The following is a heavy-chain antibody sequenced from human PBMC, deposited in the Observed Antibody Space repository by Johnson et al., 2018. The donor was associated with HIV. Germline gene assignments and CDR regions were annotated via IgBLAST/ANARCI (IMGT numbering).Heavy chain of an antibody. J-gene: IGHJ3*02. D-gene: IGHD2-21*01. CDR3: AREGGALAYCGGDCFLDAFDI. CDR1: GFTFSSYA. V-gene: IGHV3-30*04. CDR2: ISYDGSNK. Sequence: QVQLVESGGGVVQPGRSLRLSCAASGFTFSSYAMHWVRQAPGKGLEWVAVISYDGSNKYYADSVKGRFTISRDNSKNTLYLQMNSLRAEETAVYYCAREGGALAYCGGDCFLDAFDIWGQGTMVTVSS.